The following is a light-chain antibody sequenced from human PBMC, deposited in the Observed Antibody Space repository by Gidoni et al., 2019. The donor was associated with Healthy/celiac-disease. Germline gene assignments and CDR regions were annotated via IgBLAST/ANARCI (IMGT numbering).Light chain of an antibody. CDR2: NDS. J-gene: IGLJ2*01. CDR1: ALPKQY. CDR3: QSADRSGTYVV. V-gene: IGLV3-25*03. Sequence: SYELTKPTSVSVSQGQTTRITCSGDALPKQYAYWYQQTPGQAPVLVIYNDSERPSGIPERFSGSSSGTTVTLTISGVQPEDAADYYCQSADRSGTYVVFGGGTKLTVL.